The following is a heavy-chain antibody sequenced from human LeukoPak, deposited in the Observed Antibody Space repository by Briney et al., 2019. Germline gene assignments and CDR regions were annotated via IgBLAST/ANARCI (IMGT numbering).Heavy chain of an antibody. D-gene: IGHD2-2*01. CDR2: INPSGGST. Sequence: ASVKVSCKASGYTFTSYYMHWVRRAPGQGLEWMGIINPSGGSTRHAQKFQGRVTMPRDTSTSTVYMELSSLRSEDTAVYYCARQGYCSSTSCQGYFDYWGQGTLVTVSS. CDR1: GYTFTSYY. V-gene: IGHV1-46*01. J-gene: IGHJ4*02. CDR3: ARQGYCSSTSCQGYFDY.